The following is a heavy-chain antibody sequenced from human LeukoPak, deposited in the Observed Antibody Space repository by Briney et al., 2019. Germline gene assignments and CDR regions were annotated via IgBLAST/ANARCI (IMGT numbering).Heavy chain of an antibody. D-gene: IGHD2-15*01. CDR2: IYYSGST. Sequence: PSETLSLTCTVSSGSINSYYWSWIRQPPGKGLEWIGYIYYSGSTNYNPSLKSRVTISVDTSNNKFSLKLTSLTAADTAVYYCVRHLSAGRPAFDIWGQGTMVTVSS. CDR1: SGSINSYY. CDR3: VRHLSAGRPAFDI. J-gene: IGHJ3*02. V-gene: IGHV4-59*08.